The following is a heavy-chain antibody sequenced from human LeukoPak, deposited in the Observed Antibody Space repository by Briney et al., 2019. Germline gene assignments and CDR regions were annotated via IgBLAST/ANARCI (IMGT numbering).Heavy chain of an antibody. CDR3: ARDSTITGTTFADY. V-gene: IGHV1-2*02. CDR2: INPNSGGT. D-gene: IGHD1-7*01. J-gene: IGHJ4*02. Sequence: ASVKVSCKASGYTFTGYYMHWVRQAPGQGLAWMGWINPNSGGTNYAQKFQGRVTMTRDTSISTAYMELSRLRSDDTAVYYCARDSTITGTTFADYWGQGTLVTVSS. CDR1: GYTFTGYY.